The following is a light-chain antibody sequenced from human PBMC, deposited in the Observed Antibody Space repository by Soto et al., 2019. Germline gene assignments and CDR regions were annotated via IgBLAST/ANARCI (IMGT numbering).Light chain of an antibody. CDR2: DTS. CDR1: QSVSSF. J-gene: IGKJ1*01. V-gene: IGKV3-11*01. Sequence: EIVLTQAPATLSLSPGERATLSCRASQSVSSFLAWYRQKPGQSPRLLIYDTSNRATGIPAGFSGSGSGTDFTLTTSTLEPAHFVVYYCLQRSSRPWTFGQGTKVEIK. CDR3: LQRSSRPWT.